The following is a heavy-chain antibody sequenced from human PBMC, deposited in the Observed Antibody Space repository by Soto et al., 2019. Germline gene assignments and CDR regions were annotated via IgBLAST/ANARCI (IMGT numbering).Heavy chain of an antibody. CDR3: AKDVEMATANFDY. Sequence: QSGGSLRLSCAASGFPFSTYVMSWVRQAPGKGLDWVSSISGSGGSTYYADSVKGRFTISRDNSKNTLYLQMNSLRAEDTAVYYCAKDVEMATANFDYWGQGTLVTVSS. V-gene: IGHV3-23*01. CDR1: GFPFSTYV. J-gene: IGHJ4*02. CDR2: ISGSGGST. D-gene: IGHD5-18*01.